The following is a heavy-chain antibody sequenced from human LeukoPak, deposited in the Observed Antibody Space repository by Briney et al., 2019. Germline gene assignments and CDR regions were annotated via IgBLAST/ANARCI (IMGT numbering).Heavy chain of an antibody. CDR1: GFTLSSYA. Sequence: GGSLRLSCAASGFTLSSYAMHWVRQAPGKGLEWVAVISYDGSNKYYADSVKGRFTISRDNSKNTLYLQMNSLRAEDTAVYYCASPVVDDSSGYWGQGTLVTVSS. V-gene: IGHV3-30*04. CDR2: ISYDGSNK. J-gene: IGHJ4*02. D-gene: IGHD3-22*01. CDR3: ASPVVDDSSGY.